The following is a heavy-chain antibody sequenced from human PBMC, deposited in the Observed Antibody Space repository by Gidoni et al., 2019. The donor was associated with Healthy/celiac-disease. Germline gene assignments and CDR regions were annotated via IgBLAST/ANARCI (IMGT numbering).Heavy chain of an antibody. Sequence: EVQLVESGGGLVKPGGSLRLSCAASGFTFSNAWVSWDRQAPGKGLEWVGRIKSKTDGGTTDYAAPVKGRFTISRDDSKNTLYLQMNSLKTEDTAVYYCTTAFHIVVVPAAISGNPYFDYWGQGTLVTVSS. CDR3: TTAFHIVVVPAAISGNPYFDY. CDR1: GFTFSNAW. J-gene: IGHJ4*02. D-gene: IGHD2-2*02. CDR2: IKSKTDGGTT. V-gene: IGHV3-15*01.